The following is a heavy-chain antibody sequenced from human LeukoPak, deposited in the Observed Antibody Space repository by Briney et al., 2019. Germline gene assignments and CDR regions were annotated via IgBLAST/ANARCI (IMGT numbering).Heavy chain of an antibody. J-gene: IGHJ2*01. D-gene: IGHD2-15*01. Sequence: PSETLSLTCTVSGGSISSGGYYWSWIRQHPGKGLEWIGYIYYSGSTYYNPSLKSRVTISVDTSKNQFSLKLSSVTAADMAVYYCARAVVVVAATPWYFDLWGRGTLVTVSS. V-gene: IGHV4-31*03. CDR2: IYYSGST. CDR3: ARAVVVVAATPWYFDL. CDR1: GGSISSGGYY.